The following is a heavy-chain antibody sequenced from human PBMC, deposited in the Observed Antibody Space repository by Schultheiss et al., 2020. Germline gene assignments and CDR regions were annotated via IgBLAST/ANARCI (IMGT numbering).Heavy chain of an antibody. CDR3: APDSSGLGGMDV. J-gene: IGHJ6*02. D-gene: IGHD3-22*01. Sequence: GGSLRLSCAASGFTFSSYAMSWVRQAPGKGLEWVAAIWYDGNHKYYADSVKGRFTISRDNSKNTLYLQMNSLRAEDTAVYYCAPDSSGLGGMDVWGQGTTVTVSS. V-gene: IGHV3-33*08. CDR2: IWYDGNHK. CDR1: GFTFSSYA.